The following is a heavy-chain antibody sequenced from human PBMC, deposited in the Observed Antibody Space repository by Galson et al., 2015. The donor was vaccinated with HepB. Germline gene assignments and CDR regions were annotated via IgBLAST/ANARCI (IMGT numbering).Heavy chain of an antibody. Sequence: SLRLSCAASGFTFSSYAIMWVRQAPGKGLEWVSGMSDNGDNTFYADSVKGRFTISRDISKNTVYLQMNSRGVEDTAVYYCATRSGASGWYSYFQHWGQGTLVTGSS. V-gene: IGHV3-23*01. CDR3: ATRSGASGWYSYFQH. D-gene: IGHD6-19*01. CDR1: GFTFSSYA. J-gene: IGHJ1*01. CDR2: MSDNGDNT.